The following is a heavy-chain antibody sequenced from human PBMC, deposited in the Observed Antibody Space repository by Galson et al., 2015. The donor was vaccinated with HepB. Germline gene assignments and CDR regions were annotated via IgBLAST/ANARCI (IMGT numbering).Heavy chain of an antibody. V-gene: IGHV1-8*01. Sequence: SVKVSCKASGYTFTSYDINWVRQATGQGLEWMGWMNPNSGNTGYAQKFQGRVTMTRNTSISTAYMELSSLRSEDTAVYYCARWRGFSGVFRYYYYYGMDVWGQGTTVTVSS. CDR1: GYTFTSYD. D-gene: IGHD2-8*01. CDR2: MNPNSGNT. J-gene: IGHJ6*02. CDR3: ARWRGFSGVFRYYYYYGMDV.